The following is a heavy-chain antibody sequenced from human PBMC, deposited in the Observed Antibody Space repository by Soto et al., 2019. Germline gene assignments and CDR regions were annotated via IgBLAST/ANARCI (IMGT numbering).Heavy chain of an antibody. CDR2: IDPSDSYT. CDR3: ARGEYSSSIYYYYGMDV. CDR1: GYSFTSYW. J-gene: IGHJ6*02. V-gene: IGHV5-10-1*01. D-gene: IGHD6-6*01. Sequence: GECLKISCKGSGYSFTSYWISWVRQMPGKGLEWMGRIDPSDSYTNYSPSFQGHVTISADKSISTAYLQWSSLKASDTAMYYCARGEYSSSIYYYYGMDVWGQGTTVTVSS.